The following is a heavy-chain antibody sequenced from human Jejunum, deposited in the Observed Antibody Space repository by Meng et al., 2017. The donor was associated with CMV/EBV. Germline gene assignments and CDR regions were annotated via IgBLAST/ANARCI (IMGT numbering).Heavy chain of an antibody. V-gene: IGHV4-39*07. D-gene: IGHD3/OR15-3a*01. CDR2: VSYDGIT. CDR3: ARDVNIAWFFY. CDR1: GGSISTNTYY. Sequence: CSVSGGSISTNTYYWGWIRQPPGKGLGWIGSVSYDGITYYNPSLKSGVTMSLDTSKTQFSLRLSSVTAADTAVYYCARDVNIAWFFYWGQGTLVTVSS. J-gene: IGHJ4*02.